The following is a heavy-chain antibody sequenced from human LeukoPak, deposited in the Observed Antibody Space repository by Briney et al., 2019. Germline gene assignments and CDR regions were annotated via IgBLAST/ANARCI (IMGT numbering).Heavy chain of an antibody. CDR1: GFTFSSYE. V-gene: IGHV4-4*02. D-gene: IGHD6-19*01. J-gene: IGHJ4*02. Sequence: GSLRLSCAASGFTFSSYEMNWVRQPPGKGLEWIGEIYHSGSTNYNPSLKSRVTISLDRSRNQFSLRLNSVTAADTAVYYCARGGNSAWYFDSWGQGTLVTVSS. CDR2: IYHSGST. CDR3: ARGGNSAWYFDS.